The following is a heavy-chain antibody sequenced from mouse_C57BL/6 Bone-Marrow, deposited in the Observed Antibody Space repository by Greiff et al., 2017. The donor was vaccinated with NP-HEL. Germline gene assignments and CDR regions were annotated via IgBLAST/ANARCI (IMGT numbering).Heavy chain of an antibody. Sequence: QVQLKESGAELVKPGASVKISCKASGYAFSSYWMNWVKQRPGKGLEWIGQIYPGDGDTNYNGKFKGKATLTADKSSSTAYMQLSSLTSEDSAVYFCARSAYYYGSSYVDYWGQGTTLTVSS. J-gene: IGHJ2*01. V-gene: IGHV1-80*01. CDR1: GYAFSSYW. D-gene: IGHD1-1*01. CDR3: ARSAYYYGSSYVDY. CDR2: IYPGDGDT.